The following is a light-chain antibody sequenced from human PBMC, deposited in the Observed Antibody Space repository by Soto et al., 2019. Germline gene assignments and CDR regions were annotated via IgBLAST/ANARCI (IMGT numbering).Light chain of an antibody. CDR3: QQYGVSPWT. Sequence: EIVLTQSPGTLSLSPGERATLSCRASQSVSSSYLAWYQQKPGQAPRLLIYGASSRATGIPDRFSGSGSATDFTLTISRMDPEDFAVYYCQQYGVSPWTFGQGTKVEIK. CDR1: QSVSSSY. CDR2: GAS. V-gene: IGKV3-20*01. J-gene: IGKJ1*01.